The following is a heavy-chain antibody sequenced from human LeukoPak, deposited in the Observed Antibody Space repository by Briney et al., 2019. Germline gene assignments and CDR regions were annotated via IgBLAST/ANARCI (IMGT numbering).Heavy chain of an antibody. V-gene: IGHV3-23*01. Sequence: GGSLRLSCAASGFTFSSYVMSWVRQAPGKGLEWVSTISSDGGATFYADSVEGRFTISRDNSKNTLYLQMNSLRADDTAVYYCAKARGSSVYEQFDYWGQGTQVTVSP. CDR2: ISSDGGAT. CDR3: AKARGSSVYEQFDY. D-gene: IGHD5/OR15-5a*01. J-gene: IGHJ4*02. CDR1: GFTFSSYV.